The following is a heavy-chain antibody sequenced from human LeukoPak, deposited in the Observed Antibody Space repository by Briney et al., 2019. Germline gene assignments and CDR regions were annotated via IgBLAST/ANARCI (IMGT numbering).Heavy chain of an antibody. CDR3: AREKAYCTNGVCSGPDDY. D-gene: IGHD2-8*01. CDR1: GFTFSSYA. CDR2: ISYDGSNK. Sequence: GGSLRLSCAASGFTFSSYAMHWVRQAPGKGLEWVAVISYDGSNKYYADSVKGRFTISRDNSKNTLYLQMNSLRAEDTAVYYCAREKAYCTNGVCSGPDDYWGQGTLVTVSS. V-gene: IGHV3-30-3*01. J-gene: IGHJ4*02.